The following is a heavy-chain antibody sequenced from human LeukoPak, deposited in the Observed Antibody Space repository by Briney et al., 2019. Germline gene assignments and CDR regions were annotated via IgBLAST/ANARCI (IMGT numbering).Heavy chain of an antibody. CDR1: GYFSTAYY. CDR2: VRPDGHT. J-gene: IGHJ3*01. D-gene: IGHD5-12*01. CDR3: ATQVATKGEWAFDV. Sequence: SETLSLTCTVSGYFSTAYYWGWVRQPPGKGLEWIASVRPDGHTYYNASLKSQVTISADMSRNQFSLKLNSLTAADTAVYYCATQVATKGEWAFDVWGQGTMVTVSS. V-gene: IGHV4-38-2*02.